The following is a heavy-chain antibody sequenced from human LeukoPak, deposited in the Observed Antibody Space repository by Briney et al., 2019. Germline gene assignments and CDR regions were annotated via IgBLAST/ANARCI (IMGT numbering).Heavy chain of an antibody. CDR3: ARQGHIVGGGWFDP. Sequence: ESLKIPCQGSGDSFSSYWYGWGRQMPGKDPEGMGVIYPRNSNTSYKPPFQGQVTMSADKSTNTAYLQWRSLRASDSAMYYCARQGHIVGGGWFDPWGQGTLVTVSS. CDR1: GDSFSSYW. J-gene: IGHJ5*02. CDR2: IYPRNSNT. D-gene: IGHD2-15*01. V-gene: IGHV5-51*01.